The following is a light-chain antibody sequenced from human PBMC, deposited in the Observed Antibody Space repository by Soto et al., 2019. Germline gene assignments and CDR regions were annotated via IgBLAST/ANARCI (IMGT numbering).Light chain of an antibody. Sequence: QSALTQPASVSRSPGQSFTISCTGTSSDVGGYNYVSWYQQHPGKAPKLMIYEVSNRPSGVSNRFSGSKSDNTASLTISGLQAEDEADYYCSSYTSSSTLVFGGGTKLTVL. CDR2: EVS. CDR3: SSYTSSSTLV. CDR1: SSDVGGYNY. J-gene: IGLJ2*01. V-gene: IGLV2-14*01.